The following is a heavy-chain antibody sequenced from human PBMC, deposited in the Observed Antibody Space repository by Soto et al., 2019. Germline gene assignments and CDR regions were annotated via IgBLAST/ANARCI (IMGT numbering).Heavy chain of an antibody. CDR1: RFTFSDYY. CDR3: ARDRRGIAAAGSHFDY. Sequence: QVQLVESGGGLVKPGGSLRLSCAASRFTFSDYYMSWIRQAPXKGXXWVSYISSSSSYTNYADSVKGRFTISRDNXKXXLXLQMNXLXXXXTXVYYCARDRRGIAAAGSHFDYWGQGTLVTVSS. J-gene: IGHJ4*02. V-gene: IGHV3-11*05. D-gene: IGHD6-13*01. CDR2: ISSSSSYT.